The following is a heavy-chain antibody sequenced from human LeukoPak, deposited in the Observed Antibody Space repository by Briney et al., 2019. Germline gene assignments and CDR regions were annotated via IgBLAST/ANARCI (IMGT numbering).Heavy chain of an antibody. CDR3: ARDKGPYWYFDL. Sequence: PSETLSLTCTVSGDSVSTYYWNWIRQPPGKGLEWIGNIYYSGSTDYNPSLKSRVTISVGTSKNQISLRLGSVTAADTAVYHCARDKGPYWYFDLWGRGTLVTVSS. J-gene: IGHJ2*01. CDR2: IYYSGST. CDR1: GDSVSTYY. V-gene: IGHV4-59*02.